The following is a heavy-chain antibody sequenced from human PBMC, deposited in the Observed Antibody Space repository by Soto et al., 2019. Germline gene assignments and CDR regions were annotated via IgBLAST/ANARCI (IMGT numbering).Heavy chain of an antibody. J-gene: IGHJ4*02. CDR1: GFTFSSYA. D-gene: IGHD2-15*01. CDR2: ISRSGGST. V-gene: IGHV3-23*01. Sequence: EVQLLESGGGLVQPGGSLRLSCAASGFTFSSYAMSWVRQAPGKGLEWVSAISRSGGSTYYADSVKGRFTFSRDNSKNTLYLQMNSLRAEDTAVYYCAKDRGYCSGGSCYSREGDFDYWGQGTLVTVSS. CDR3: AKDRGYCSGGSCYSREGDFDY.